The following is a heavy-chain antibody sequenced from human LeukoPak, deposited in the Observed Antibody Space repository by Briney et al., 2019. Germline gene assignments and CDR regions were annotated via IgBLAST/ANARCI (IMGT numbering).Heavy chain of an antibody. CDR1: GFTFSSYA. J-gene: IGHJ3*02. V-gene: IGHV3-30-3*01. Sequence: GGSLRLSCAASGFTFSSYAMHWVRQAPGKGLEWVAVISYDGSNKYYADSVKGRFTISRDNSKNTLYLQMNSLRAEDTAVYYCARGARYYGSDDAFDIWGQGTMVTVSS. D-gene: IGHD3-10*01. CDR3: ARGARYYGSDDAFDI. CDR2: ISYDGSNK.